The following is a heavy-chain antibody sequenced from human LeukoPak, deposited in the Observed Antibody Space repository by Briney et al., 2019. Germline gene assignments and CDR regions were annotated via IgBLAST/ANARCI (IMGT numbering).Heavy chain of an antibody. J-gene: IGHJ6*02. D-gene: IGHD4-11*01. CDR2: INPNSGGT. CDR1: GGTFSSYA. V-gene: IGHV1-2*02. CDR3: ARERGNYGYYYYGMDV. Sequence: ASVKVSCKASGGTFSSYAISWVRQAPGQGLEWMGWINPNSGGTNYAQKFQGRVTMTRDTSISTAYMELSRLRSDDTAVYYCARERGNYGYYYYGMDVWGQGTTVTVSS.